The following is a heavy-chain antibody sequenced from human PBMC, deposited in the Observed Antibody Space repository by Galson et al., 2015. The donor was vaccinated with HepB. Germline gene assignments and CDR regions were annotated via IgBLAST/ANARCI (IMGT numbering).Heavy chain of an antibody. CDR3: ARDPYDSTPLDY. D-gene: IGHD5-12*01. CDR1: GFTFTDYY. V-gene: IGHV1-2*02. CDR2: IQLNNGDT. Sequence: SVKVSCTASGFTFTDYYIHWVRQAPGQGLEWMGWIQLNNGDTKYAPKFQGRVTMTRDTPISTSYMDLRGLTPDDTAVYYCARDPYDSTPLDYWGQGTLVTVSS. J-gene: IGHJ4*02.